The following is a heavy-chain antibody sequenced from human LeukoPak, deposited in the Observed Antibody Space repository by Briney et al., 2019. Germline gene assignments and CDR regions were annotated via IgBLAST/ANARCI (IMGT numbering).Heavy chain of an antibody. D-gene: IGHD2-2*01. J-gene: IGHJ6*02. Sequence: GASVKVSCKASGYTFTGYYMHWVRQAPGQGLEWMGRINPNSGGTNYAQKFQGRVTMTRDTSISTAYMELGRLRSDDTAVYYCAREGCSSTSCYAYYYYGMDVWGQGTTVTVSS. CDR1: GYTFTGYY. CDR2: INPNSGGT. CDR3: AREGCSSTSCYAYYYYGMDV. V-gene: IGHV1-2*06.